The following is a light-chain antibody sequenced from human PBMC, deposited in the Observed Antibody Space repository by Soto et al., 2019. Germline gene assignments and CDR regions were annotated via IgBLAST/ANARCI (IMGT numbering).Light chain of an antibody. V-gene: IGKV3-15*01. CDR3: QQYNNWPRT. CDR1: QSVSSN. CDR2: GAS. J-gene: IGKJ5*01. Sequence: EVVMTQSPATLPVSPGGRVTLSCRASQSVSSNLAWYQQKPGQAPRLLIYGASTRATGIPARFSGSGSGTEFTLTISSLQSEDFAVYYCQQYNNWPRTFGQGTRLEIK.